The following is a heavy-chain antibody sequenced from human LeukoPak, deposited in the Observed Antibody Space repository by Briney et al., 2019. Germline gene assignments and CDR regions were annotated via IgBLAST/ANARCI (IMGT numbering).Heavy chain of an antibody. V-gene: IGHV4-4*02. CDR2: IHHSGTT. Sequence: SGTLSLTCAVSGDSISSNSWWGWVRQPPGKGLEWIGEIHHSGTTNYNPSLKSRVTISVDESNNQFSLKLTSLTAADTAVYYCARNVSATETTGPWGQGTLVTVSP. J-gene: IGHJ5*02. CDR3: ARNVSATETTGP. CDR1: GDSISSNSW. D-gene: IGHD4-17*01.